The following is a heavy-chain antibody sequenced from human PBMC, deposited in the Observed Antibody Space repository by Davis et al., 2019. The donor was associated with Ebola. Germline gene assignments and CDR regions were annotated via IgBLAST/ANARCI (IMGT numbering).Heavy chain of an antibody. V-gene: IGHV1-2*06. J-gene: IGHJ4*02. CDR1: GTTFTRYA. CDR3: ARPILPEVTHCGVDY. Sequence: AASVKVSCKASGTTFTRYAMNWVRQAPGQGLEWMGRIYPYSGATNFADKFQGRVTMTTDTSITTAYMELSSLNSDDTAIYYCARPILPEVTHCGVDYWGQGTLVTVSS. CDR2: IYPYSGAT. D-gene: IGHD1-14*01.